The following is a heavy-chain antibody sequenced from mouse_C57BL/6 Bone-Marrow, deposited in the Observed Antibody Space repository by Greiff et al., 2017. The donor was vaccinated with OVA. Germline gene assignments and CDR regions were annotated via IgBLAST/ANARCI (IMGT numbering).Heavy chain of an antibody. D-gene: IGHD1-1*02. J-gene: IGHJ4*01. V-gene: IGHV12-3*01. CDR3: AGDSGGSYAMDY. Sequence: VMLVESGPGLVKPSQSLFLTCSITGFPITSGYYWIWIRQSPGKPLEWMGYITHSGETFYNPSLQSPISITRETSKNQFFLQLNSVTTEDTAMYYCAGDSGGSYAMDYWGQGTSVTVSS. CDR2: ITHSGET. CDR1: GFPITSGYY.